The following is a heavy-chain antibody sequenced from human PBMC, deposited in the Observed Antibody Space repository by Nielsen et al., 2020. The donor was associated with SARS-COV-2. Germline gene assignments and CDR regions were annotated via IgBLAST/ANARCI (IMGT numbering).Heavy chain of an antibody. V-gene: IGHV3-21*01. Sequence: GGSLRLSCAASGFTFSSYSMNWVRQAPGKGLEWVSSISSSSSYIYYADSVKGRFTISRDNAKNSLYLQMNSLRAEDTAVYYCAIIWSGYTDAFDIWGQGTMVTVSS. CDR1: GFTFSSYS. CDR2: ISSSSSYI. J-gene: IGHJ3*02. D-gene: IGHD3-3*01. CDR3: AIIWSGYTDAFDI.